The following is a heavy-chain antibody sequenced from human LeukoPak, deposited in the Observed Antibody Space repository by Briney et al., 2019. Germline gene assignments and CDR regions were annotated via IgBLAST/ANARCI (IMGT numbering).Heavy chain of an antibody. J-gene: IGHJ4*02. Sequence: ASVKVSCKASGYTFTSYYMHWVRQAPGQGLEWMGIINPSVGSTTYAQKFQGRVTMTRDTSTSTVYMELSSLRSEDTAVYYCARDTYGGNPPEYWGQGTLVTVSS. CDR2: INPSVGST. CDR3: ARDTYGGNPPEY. V-gene: IGHV1-46*01. D-gene: IGHD4-23*01. CDR1: GYTFTSYY.